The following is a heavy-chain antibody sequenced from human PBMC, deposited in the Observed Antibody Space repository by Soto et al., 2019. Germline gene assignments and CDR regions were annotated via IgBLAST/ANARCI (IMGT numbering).Heavy chain of an antibody. J-gene: IGHJ6*02. V-gene: IGHV3-11*06. D-gene: IGHD3-9*01. CDR2: ISSSSSYT. CDR3: AREYYDILTGYPYGMDV. Sequence: GGSLRLSCAASGFTFSDYYMSWIRQAPGKGLEWVSYISSSSSYTNYADSVKGRFTISRDNAKNSLYLQMNSLRAEDTAVSYCAREYYDILTGYPYGMDVWGQGTTVTVSS. CDR1: GFTFSDYY.